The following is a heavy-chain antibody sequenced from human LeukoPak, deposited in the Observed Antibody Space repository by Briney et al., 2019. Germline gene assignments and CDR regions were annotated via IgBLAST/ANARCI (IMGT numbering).Heavy chain of an antibody. J-gene: IGHJ4*02. CDR1: GFTFDDYA. CDR2: ISWDGGST. D-gene: IGHD6-19*01. CDR3: AKASIAVAGVLDY. V-gene: IGHV3-43D*04. Sequence: PGGYLRLYCAASGFTFDDYAMHRVRQAPGKGLEWVSLISWDGGSTYYADSVKGRFTISRDNSKNSLYLQMNSLRAEDTALYYCAKASIAVAGVLDYRGQGTLVTVSS.